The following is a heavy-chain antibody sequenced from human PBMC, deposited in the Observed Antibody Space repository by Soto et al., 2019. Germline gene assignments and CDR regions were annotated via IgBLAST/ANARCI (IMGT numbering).Heavy chain of an antibody. J-gene: IGHJ4*02. D-gene: IGHD1-20*01. CDR2: ISYDGRMK. CDR1: GFTFSSYS. V-gene: IGHV3-30*18. Sequence: GGSLRLSCAASGFTFSSYSMHWVRRAPGKGLEWVAVISYDGRMKYYAESVKGRFTVSRDNSKNTLYVQMNSLRAEDTAVYYCAKDVNGTTPYWGEGTLVTVSS. CDR3: AKDVNGTTPY.